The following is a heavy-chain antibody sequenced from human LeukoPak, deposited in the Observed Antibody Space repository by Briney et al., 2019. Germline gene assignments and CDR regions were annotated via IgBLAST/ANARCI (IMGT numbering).Heavy chain of an antibody. CDR1: GFTFSSYG. Sequence: GGSLRLPCAASGFTFSSYGMHWVRQAPGKGLEWVAVISYDGSNKYYADSVKGRFTISRDNSKNTLYLQMNSLRAEDTAVYYCAKDRYYYGSGSYYNDYFDYWGQGTLVTVSS. CDR3: AKDRYYYGSGSYYNDYFDY. J-gene: IGHJ4*02. CDR2: ISYDGSNK. D-gene: IGHD3-10*01. V-gene: IGHV3-30*18.